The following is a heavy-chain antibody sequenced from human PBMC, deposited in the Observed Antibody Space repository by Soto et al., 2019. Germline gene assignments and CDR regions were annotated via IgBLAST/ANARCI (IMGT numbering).Heavy chain of an antibody. D-gene: IGHD3-10*01. V-gene: IGHV3-66*01. Sequence: EVQLVESGGGLVQPGGSLRLSCAGSALTASKNYMSWVRQPPGKGLEWVSVIYSGGTTYYADSVKDRFSISRDNSKSTLYLQMDNLRAGDTAVYYCARGGSGSGWDYYGMDVWGQGTTVTVSS. CDR1: ALTASKNY. CDR2: IYSGGTT. J-gene: IGHJ6*02. CDR3: ARGGSGSGWDYYGMDV.